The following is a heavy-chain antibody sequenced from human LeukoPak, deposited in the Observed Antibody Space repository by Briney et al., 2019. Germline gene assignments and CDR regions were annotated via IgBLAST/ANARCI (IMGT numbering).Heavy chain of an antibody. D-gene: IGHD6-19*01. V-gene: IGHV3-48*03. CDR3: AILFCKYSSGWTPAFDY. CDR1: GFTFSSYE. Sequence: PGGSLRLSCAASGFTFSSYEMNWVRQAPGKGLEWVSYINSSGSTIYYADSVKGRFTISRDNAKNSLYLQMNSLRAEDTAVYYCAILFCKYSSGWTPAFDYWGQRTLVTVSS. CDR2: INSSGSTI. J-gene: IGHJ4*02.